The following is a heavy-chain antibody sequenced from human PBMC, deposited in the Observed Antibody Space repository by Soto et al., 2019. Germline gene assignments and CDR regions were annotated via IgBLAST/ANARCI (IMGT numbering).Heavy chain of an antibody. CDR3: ASNLYSSSAHYYYYGMDV. CDR2: IDPSDSYT. V-gene: IGHV5-10-1*01. Sequence: PGESLKISCKGSGYSFTSYWISWVRQMPGKGLEWMGRIDPSDSYTNYSPSFQGHVTISADKSISTAYLQWSSLKASDTAMYYCASNLYSSSAHYYYYGMDVWGQGTTVTVSS. D-gene: IGHD6-6*01. CDR1: GYSFTSYW. J-gene: IGHJ6*02.